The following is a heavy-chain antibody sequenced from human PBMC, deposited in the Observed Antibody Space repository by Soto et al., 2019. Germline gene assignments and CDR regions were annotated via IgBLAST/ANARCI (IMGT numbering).Heavy chain of an antibody. CDR1: GFTFSSYG. V-gene: IGHV3-33*01. Sequence: QVQLVESGGGVVQPGRSLRLSCAASGFTFSSYGMHWVRQAPGKGLEWVAVIWYDGSNKYYADSVKGRFTISRDNSKNTLYLQMNSLRAEDTAVYYCARDGESGYSMDVWGQGTTVTVSS. J-gene: IGHJ6*02. D-gene: IGHD2-21*01. CDR3: ARDGESGYSMDV. CDR2: IWYDGSNK.